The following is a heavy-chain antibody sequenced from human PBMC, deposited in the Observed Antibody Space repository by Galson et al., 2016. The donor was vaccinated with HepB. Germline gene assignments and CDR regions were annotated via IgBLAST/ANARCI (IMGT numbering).Heavy chain of an antibody. CDR2: IYPGDSDT. J-gene: IGHJ1*01. CDR3: ARLSAYCGGDCYSLGYFHH. V-gene: IGHV5-51*01. Sequence: QSGAEVKKPGESLNISCQASGYSFTSYWIGWVRKMPGKGLEWMGVIYPGDSDTRYSPSFQGQVTFSVDKSISTAYLHWSSLKASDTAMYYCARLSAYCGGDCYSLGYFHHWGQGTLATVSS. D-gene: IGHD2-21*02. CDR1: GYSFTSYW.